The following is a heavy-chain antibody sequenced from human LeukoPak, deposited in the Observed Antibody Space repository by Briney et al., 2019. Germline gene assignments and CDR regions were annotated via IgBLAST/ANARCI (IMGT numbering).Heavy chain of an antibody. J-gene: IGHJ4*02. CDR3: ARGGGGLLLYYFDY. CDR1: GYSFTDYY. V-gene: IGHV1-2*02. D-gene: IGHD3-22*01. Sequence: ASVKVSCKASGYSFTDYYMHWVRQAPGQGLEWMGWINPNSGGTNYAQKFQGRVTMTRDTSISTAYMELSRLRSDGTAVYYCARGGGGLLLYYFDYWGQGTLVTVSS. CDR2: INPNSGGT.